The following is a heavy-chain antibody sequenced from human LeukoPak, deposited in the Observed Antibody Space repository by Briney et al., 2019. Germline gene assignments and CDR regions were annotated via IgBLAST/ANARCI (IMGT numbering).Heavy chain of an antibody. J-gene: IGHJ6*03. D-gene: IGHD3-9*01. CDR3: ARDRYDILTGNYHPYYYYYMDV. Sequence: GASVKVSCKASGYTFTSYDINWVRQATGQGLEWMGWMNPNSGNTGYAQKFQGRVTITRNTSISTAYMELSSLRSEDTAVYYCARDRYDILTGNYHPYYYYYMDVWGKGTTVTVSS. CDR1: GYTFTSYD. CDR2: MNPNSGNT. V-gene: IGHV1-8*03.